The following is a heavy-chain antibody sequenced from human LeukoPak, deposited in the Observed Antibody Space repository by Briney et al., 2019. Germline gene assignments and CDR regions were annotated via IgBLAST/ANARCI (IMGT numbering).Heavy chain of an antibody. CDR2: IYASGSP. CDR3: ARATNDCAGDFDY. CDR1: GGSISIHY. J-gene: IGHJ4*02. D-gene: IGHD4-23*01. V-gene: IGHV4-4*07. Sequence: SETLSLTCTDSGGSISIHYWSWIRQPAGKGLEWIGRIYASGSPNYNPSLKSRVTMSLDTSTNQFSLKLSSVTAADTAVYFCARATNDCAGDFDYWGQGTPVIVSS.